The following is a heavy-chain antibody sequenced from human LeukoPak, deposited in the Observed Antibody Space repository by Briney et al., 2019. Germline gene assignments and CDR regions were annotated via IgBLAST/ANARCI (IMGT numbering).Heavy chain of an antibody. Sequence: PSETLSLTCAVYGGSFSGYYWSWIRQPPGKGLEWIGEINHSGSTNYNSSLKSRVTISVDTSKNQFSLKLSSVTAADTAVYYCARQGGAGGRFDYWGQGTLVTVSS. V-gene: IGHV4-34*01. CDR2: INHSGST. CDR1: GGSFSGYY. CDR3: ARQGGAGGRFDY. J-gene: IGHJ4*02. D-gene: IGHD3-10*01.